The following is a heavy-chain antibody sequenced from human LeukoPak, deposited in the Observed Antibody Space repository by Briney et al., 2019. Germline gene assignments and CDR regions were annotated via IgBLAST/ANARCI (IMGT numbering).Heavy chain of an antibody. J-gene: IGHJ4*02. CDR2: INPNSGGT. V-gene: IGHV1-2*06. CDR3: AREHGDYASPSV. CDR1: GGTVSNYP. Sequence: ASVKVSCKASGGTVSNYPISWVRQAPGQGLEWMGRINPNSGGTNYAQKFQGRVTMTRDTSISTAYMELSRLRSDDTAVYYCAREHGDYASPSVWGQGTLVTVSS. D-gene: IGHD4-17*01.